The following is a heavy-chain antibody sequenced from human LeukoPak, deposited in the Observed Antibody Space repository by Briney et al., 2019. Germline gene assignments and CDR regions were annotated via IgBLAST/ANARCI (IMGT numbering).Heavy chain of an antibody. J-gene: IGHJ4*02. D-gene: IGHD3-9*01. V-gene: IGHV3-21*01. CDR2: FTSMSRTI. CDR1: GFTFSRYS. CDR3: ARAGPEAGYSFDY. Sequence: GGSLRLSCAASGFTFSRYSMTWVRQAPGKGLEWVSSFTSMSRTIYYADSVKGRFTISRDDAKESLYLQMNSLRAEDTAVYYCARAGPEAGYSFDYWGQGTLVTVSS.